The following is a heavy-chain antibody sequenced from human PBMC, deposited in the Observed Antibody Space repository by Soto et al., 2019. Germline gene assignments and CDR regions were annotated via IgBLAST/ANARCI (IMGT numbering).Heavy chain of an antibody. J-gene: IGHJ4*02. Sequence: SDTPSLTCTVSGDTITSFSWNWIRQSAGKGLEWIGRISTTGNTHYNPSLESRVTMSLDTSKNQFSLKLTSVTAADTAVYYCEGESGENWSYEAYWGQGTLVTVSS. CDR3: EGESGENWSYEAY. CDR1: GDTITSFS. D-gene: IGHD1-7*01. V-gene: IGHV4-4*07. CDR2: ISTTGNT.